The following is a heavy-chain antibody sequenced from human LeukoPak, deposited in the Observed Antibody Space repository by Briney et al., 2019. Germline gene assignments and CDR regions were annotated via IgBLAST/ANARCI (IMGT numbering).Heavy chain of an antibody. Sequence: SETLSLTCAVYGGSFSGYYWSWIRQPPGKGLEWIGEINHSGSTNYNPSLKSRVTISVDTSKNQFSLKLGSVTAADTAVYYCARVPPRFLEPFDYWGQGTLVTVSS. D-gene: IGHD3-3*01. J-gene: IGHJ4*02. CDR1: GGSFSGYY. CDR3: ARVPPRFLEPFDY. V-gene: IGHV4-34*01. CDR2: INHSGST.